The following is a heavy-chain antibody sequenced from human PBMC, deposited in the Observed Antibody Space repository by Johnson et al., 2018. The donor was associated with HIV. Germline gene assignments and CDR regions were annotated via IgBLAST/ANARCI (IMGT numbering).Heavy chain of an antibody. CDR2: IWYDGSNK. CDR3: ARESYGGNSGAFDI. Sequence: QVQVVESGGGVVQPGRSLRLSCAASGFTFSSYGMHWVRQAPGKGLEWVAVIWYDGSNKYYADSVKGRFTISRDNSKNTLYLQMNSLRAEDTAVYYCARESYGGNSGAFDIWGQGTMVTVSS. CDR1: GFTFSSYG. V-gene: IGHV3-33*01. D-gene: IGHD4-23*01. J-gene: IGHJ3*02.